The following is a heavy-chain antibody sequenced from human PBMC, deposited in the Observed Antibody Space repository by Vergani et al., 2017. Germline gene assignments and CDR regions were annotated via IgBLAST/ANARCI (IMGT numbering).Heavy chain of an antibody. V-gene: IGHV4-34*01. D-gene: IGHD3-10*01. J-gene: IGHJ6*02. CDR1: GGSFSGYY. Sequence: QVQLQQWGAGLLKPSETLSLTCAVYGGSFSGYYWSWIRQPPGKGLEWIGEINHSGSTNYNPSLKSRVTISVDTSKNQFSLKLSSVTAADTAVYYCAGFVAVRGVNQYYYYGMDVWGQGTTVTVSS. CDR2: INHSGST. CDR3: AGFVAVRGVNQYYYYGMDV.